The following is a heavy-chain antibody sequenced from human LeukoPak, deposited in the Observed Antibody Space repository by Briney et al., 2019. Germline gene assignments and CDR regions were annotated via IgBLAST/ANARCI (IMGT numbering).Heavy chain of an antibody. CDR1: GVSISGTNYY. J-gene: IGHJ4*02. D-gene: IGHD5-24*01. Sequence: PSETLSLTCDVSGVSISGTNYYWGWIRQPPGMGLEWIGSIHYRLPTFYNPLLKSRVTISVDTSKNQISLRLRSVTAADTAVYYCARHEEEDGYNAKTPDYWGQGTLSPSPQ. V-gene: IGHV4-39*01. CDR2: IHYRLPT. CDR3: ARHEEEDGYNAKTPDY.